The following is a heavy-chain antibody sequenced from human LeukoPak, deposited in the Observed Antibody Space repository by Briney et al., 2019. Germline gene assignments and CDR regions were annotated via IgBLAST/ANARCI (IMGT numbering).Heavy chain of an antibody. D-gene: IGHD2-15*01. CDR1: ELTLSSNY. Sequence: GGSLRLSCAASELTLSSNYMSWIRQAPGRGLEWVSFIYSGGSTYYSDSVRGRFIISKDNSKNTLYLQMNSLRAEDTAVYYCARRAGSYSHSYDYWGQGTLVTVSS. CDR2: IYSGGST. V-gene: IGHV3-53*01. CDR3: ARRAGSYSHSYDY. J-gene: IGHJ4*02.